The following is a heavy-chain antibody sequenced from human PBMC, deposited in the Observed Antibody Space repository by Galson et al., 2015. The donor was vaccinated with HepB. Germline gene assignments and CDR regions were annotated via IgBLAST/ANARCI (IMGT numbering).Heavy chain of an antibody. D-gene: IGHD3-10*01. CDR1: GFIVDGSG. J-gene: IGHJ4*02. V-gene: IGHV3-23*01. CDR3: TRDSGWESAY. CDR2: ISASGGKT. Sequence: SLRLSCAASGFIVDGSGMSWVRQAPGEGLEWVSGISASGGKTYYADSVKGRFTMSRDNYHNTVYLQMNSLRVDDSALYYCTRDSGWESAYWGQGTLVTVSS.